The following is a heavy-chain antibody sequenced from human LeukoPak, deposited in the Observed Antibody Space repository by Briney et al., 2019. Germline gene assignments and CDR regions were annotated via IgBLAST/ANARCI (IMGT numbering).Heavy chain of an antibody. CDR2: IYGGGST. Sequence: GGSLRLSCAASGFTVSSNYMSWVRQAPGKGLEWVSVIYGGGSTYYADSVRGRFTISRDNSQNTLYLQMNSLRAEDTAVYYCAKEGYDFSFDYWGQGTLVTVSS. J-gene: IGHJ4*02. V-gene: IGHV3-53*01. D-gene: IGHD3/OR15-3a*01. CDR3: AKEGYDFSFDY. CDR1: GFTVSSNY.